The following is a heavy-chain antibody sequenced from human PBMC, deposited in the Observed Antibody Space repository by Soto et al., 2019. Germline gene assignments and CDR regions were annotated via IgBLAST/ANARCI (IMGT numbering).Heavy chain of an antibody. CDR3: ARRGYCSGGSCYVLDP. V-gene: IGHV4-59*08. J-gene: IGHJ5*02. Sequence: SETLSLTCTVSGGSISSYYWSWIRQPPGKGLEWIGYIYYSGSTNYNPSLKSRVTISVDTSKNQFSLKLSSVTAADTAVYYCARRGYCSGGSCYVLDPWGQGTLVTVSS. CDR1: GGSISSYY. D-gene: IGHD2-15*01. CDR2: IYYSGST.